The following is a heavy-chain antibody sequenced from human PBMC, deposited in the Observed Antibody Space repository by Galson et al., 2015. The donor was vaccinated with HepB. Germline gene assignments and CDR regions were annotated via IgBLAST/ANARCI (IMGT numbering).Heavy chain of an antibody. Sequence: SLRLSCAASGFTFGDYAMSWVRQAPGKGLEWVGFIRSKAYGGTTEYAASVKGRFTISRDDSKSVAYLQMNSLKTEDTAVYYCTRENLEYYFDYWGQGTLVTVSS. J-gene: IGHJ4*02. CDR2: IRSKAYGGTT. CDR3: TRENLEYYFDY. V-gene: IGHV3-49*04. CDR1: GFTFGDYA.